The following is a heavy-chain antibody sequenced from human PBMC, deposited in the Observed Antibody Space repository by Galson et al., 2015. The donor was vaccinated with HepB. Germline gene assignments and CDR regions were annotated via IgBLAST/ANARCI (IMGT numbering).Heavy chain of an antibody. CDR1: GYTFTSYD. V-gene: IGHV1-8*01. J-gene: IGHJ4*02. CDR3: ARVVDPTTVTTGYYFDY. Sequence: SVKVSCKASGYTFTSYDINWVRQATGQGLGWMGWMNPNSGNTGYAQKFQGRVTMTRNTSISTAYMELSSLRSEDTAVYYCARVVDPTTVTTGYYFDYWGQGTLVTVSS. CDR2: MNPNSGNT. D-gene: IGHD4-17*01.